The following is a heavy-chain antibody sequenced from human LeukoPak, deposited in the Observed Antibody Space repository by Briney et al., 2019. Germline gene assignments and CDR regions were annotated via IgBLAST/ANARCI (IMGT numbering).Heavy chain of an antibody. J-gene: IGHJ3*02. Sequence: GRSLRLSCAASGFTFSNYAMHWVRQAPGKGLEWVANIKQDGSEKYYVDSVKGRFTISRDNAKNSLYLQMNSLRAEDTAVYYCARVVLKGVDAFDIWGQGTMVTVSS. CDR3: ARVVLKGVDAFDI. CDR2: IKQDGSEK. D-gene: IGHD2-21*01. CDR1: GFTFSNYA. V-gene: IGHV3-7*03.